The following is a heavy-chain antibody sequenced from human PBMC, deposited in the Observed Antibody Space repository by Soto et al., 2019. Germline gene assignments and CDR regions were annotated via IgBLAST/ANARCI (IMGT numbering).Heavy chain of an antibody. CDR3: VPGLSGYEPPFDY. D-gene: IGHD5-12*01. CDR1: GFTFTNYA. V-gene: IGHV3-23*01. Sequence: GGSLRLSCAASGFTFTNYAMNWVRQAPGKGLEWVSTITGGGGGRTNYADSVKGRFTISRDNAKNTLYLQMNSLRAEDTAVYYCVPGLSGYEPPFDYWGQGTLVTVSS. J-gene: IGHJ4*02. CDR2: ITGGGGGRT.